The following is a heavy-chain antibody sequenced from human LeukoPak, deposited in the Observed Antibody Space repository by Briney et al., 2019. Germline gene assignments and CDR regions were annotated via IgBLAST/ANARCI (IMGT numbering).Heavy chain of an antibody. V-gene: IGHV4-34*01. Sequence: SETLSLTCAVYGGSFSGYYWSWIRQPPGRGLEWIGEINHSGSTNYNPSLKSRVTISVDTSKNQFSLKLSSVTAADMAVYYCARGLGLPYYYYGMDVWGQGTTVTVSS. J-gene: IGHJ6*02. CDR3: ARGLGLPYYYYGMDV. CDR1: GGSFSGYY. CDR2: INHSGST. D-gene: IGHD2-21*01.